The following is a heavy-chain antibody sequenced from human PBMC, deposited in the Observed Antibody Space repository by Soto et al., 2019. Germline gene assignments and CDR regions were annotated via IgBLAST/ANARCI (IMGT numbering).Heavy chain of an antibody. CDR2: IWYDGSNK. Sequence: QVQLVESGGGVVQPGRSLRLSCAASGFTFSSYGMHWVRQAPGKGLEWVAVIWYDGSNKYYADSVKGRFTISRDNSKNTLYLQMNSLRAEDTAVYYCARERCSGGSCGRLDYWGQGTLVTVSS. V-gene: IGHV3-33*01. CDR1: GFTFSSYG. D-gene: IGHD2-15*01. J-gene: IGHJ4*02. CDR3: ARERCSGGSCGRLDY.